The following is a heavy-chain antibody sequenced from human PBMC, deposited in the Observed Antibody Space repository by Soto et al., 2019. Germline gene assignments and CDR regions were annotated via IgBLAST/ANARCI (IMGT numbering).Heavy chain of an antibody. J-gene: IGHJ6*02. Sequence: SETLSLTCTVSGGSISSSSYHWGWIRQPPGKGLEWIGSIYYSGSTYYNPSLKSRVTISVDTSKNQFSLKLSSVTAADTAVYYCVAAGQNYYYYGMDVWGQGTTVTVSS. D-gene: IGHD6-19*01. CDR3: VAAGQNYYYYGMDV. CDR2: IYYSGST. CDR1: GGSISSSSYH. V-gene: IGHV4-39*01.